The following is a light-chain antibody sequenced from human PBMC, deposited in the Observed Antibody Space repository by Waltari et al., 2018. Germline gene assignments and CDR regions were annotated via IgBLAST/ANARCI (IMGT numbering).Light chain of an antibody. CDR2: GAS. CDR3: QQSYTTPHA. CDR1: QSITKF. J-gene: IGKJ2*01. V-gene: IGKV1-39*01. Sequence: DIQMTQSPSSLSASVGDRVTITCRASQSITKFLNWYQQKPGEAPNLLIYGASSLQSGAPSRCSGSGSGTHFTLTISSLQPEDFATYYCQQSYTTPHAFGQGTKLEIK.